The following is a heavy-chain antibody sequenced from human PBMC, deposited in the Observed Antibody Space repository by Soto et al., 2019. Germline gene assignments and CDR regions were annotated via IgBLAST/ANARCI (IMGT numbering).Heavy chain of an antibody. CDR2: ISGSGGST. V-gene: IGHV3-23*01. Sequence: GGSLRLSCGASGFTFSSYAMSWVRQAPGKGLEWVSAISGSGGSTYYADSVKGRFTISRDNPKNTLYLQMNSLRAEDTAVYYCAKDQWLLYTFDYWGQGPLVTVSS. D-gene: IGHD3-22*01. J-gene: IGHJ4*02. CDR1: GFTFSSYA. CDR3: AKDQWLLYTFDY.